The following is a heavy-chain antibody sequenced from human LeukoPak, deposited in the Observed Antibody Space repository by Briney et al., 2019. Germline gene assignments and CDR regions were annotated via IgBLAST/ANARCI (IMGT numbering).Heavy chain of an antibody. CDR2: IYYSGST. V-gene: IGHV4-59*08. D-gene: IGHD6-13*01. Sequence: SETLSVTCAVYGGSFSGYYWSWIRQPPGKGLEWIAYIYYSGSTSYNPSLKSRVTISVDTSKNQFSLKLNSVTAADTAVYYCARQPDRRQLVLWGQGTLVTVSS. CDR3: ARQPDRRQLVL. CDR1: GGSFSGYY. J-gene: IGHJ4*02.